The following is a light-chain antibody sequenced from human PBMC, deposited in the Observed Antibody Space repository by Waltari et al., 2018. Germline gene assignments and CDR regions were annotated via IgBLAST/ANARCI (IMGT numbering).Light chain of an antibody. V-gene: IGLV2-8*01. CDR2: EVT. J-gene: IGLJ3*02. CDR1: STEVEGYDP. CDR3: SSYAGGSSLM. Sequence: QSALTQPPSASGSPGQSITIPCPGISTEVEGYDPASWYQQHPGKAPKLLIYEVTKRPSGVPDRFSGSKSDNTASLAVSGLQAEDEADYYCSSYAGGSSLMFGGGTKLTVL.